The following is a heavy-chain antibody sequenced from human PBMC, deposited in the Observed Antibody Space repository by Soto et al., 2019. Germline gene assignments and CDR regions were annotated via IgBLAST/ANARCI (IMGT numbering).Heavy chain of an antibody. Sequence: QVQLQESGPGLVKPSQTLSLTCTVSGGSISRGGYYWSWIRQHPGKGLEWIGYVYYTGTTYSSPSLKNRVSISLDPSKNQFSLKLTSVTAADSAVYYCARGVGKWLQFRFDPWGQGTRVTVSS. D-gene: IGHD6-19*01. CDR3: ARGVGKWLQFRFDP. J-gene: IGHJ5*02. CDR2: VYYTGTT. CDR1: GGSISRGGYY. V-gene: IGHV4-31*03.